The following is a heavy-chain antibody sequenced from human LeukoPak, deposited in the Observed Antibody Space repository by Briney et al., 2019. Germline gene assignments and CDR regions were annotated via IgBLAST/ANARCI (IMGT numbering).Heavy chain of an antibody. Sequence: SETLSLTCTVSGYSISSGYYWGWIRQPPGQGLEWIGSIYHSGSTYYNPSLKSRVTISVDTSKNQFSLKLSSVTAADTAVYYCARQTGSGLFILPGGQGTLVTVSS. V-gene: IGHV4-38-2*02. D-gene: IGHD3/OR15-3a*01. CDR1: GYSISSGYY. CDR3: ARQTGSGLFILP. CDR2: IYHSGST. J-gene: IGHJ4*02.